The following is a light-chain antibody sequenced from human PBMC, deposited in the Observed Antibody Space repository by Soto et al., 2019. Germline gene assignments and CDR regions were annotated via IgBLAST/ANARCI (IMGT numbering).Light chain of an antibody. CDR3: CSFAGSYSYV. CDR1: SSDVGRYDY. Sequence: QSVLTQPRSVSGSPGQSVTISCTGTSSDVGRYDYVSWYQQHPGKAPKLIVYDVTERPSGVPDRFSGSKSGNTASLTISGLQAEDEADYSCCSFAGSYSYVFGNGTKVNV. V-gene: IGLV2-11*01. J-gene: IGLJ1*01. CDR2: DVT.